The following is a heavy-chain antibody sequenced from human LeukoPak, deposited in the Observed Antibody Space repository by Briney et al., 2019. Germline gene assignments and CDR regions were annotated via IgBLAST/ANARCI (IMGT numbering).Heavy chain of an antibody. CDR3: ARGGVLRYFDWSDLFDY. CDR2: MNPNSGNT. V-gene: IGHV1-8*01. D-gene: IGHD3-9*01. Sequence: ASVKVSCKASGCTFTSYDINWVRQATGQGLEWMGWMNPNSGNTGYAQKFQGRVTMTRNTSISTAYMELSSLRSEDTAVYYCARGGVLRYFDWSDLFDYWGQGTLVTVSS. J-gene: IGHJ4*02. CDR1: GCTFTSYD.